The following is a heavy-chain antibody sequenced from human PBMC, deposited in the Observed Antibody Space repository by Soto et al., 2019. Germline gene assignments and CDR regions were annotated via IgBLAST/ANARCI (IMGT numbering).Heavy chain of an antibody. CDR2: INPSGGST. CDR1: GYTFTSYY. V-gene: IGHV1-46*01. Sequence: QVQLVQSGAEVKKPGASVKISCKASGYTFTSYYMHWVRQAPGKGLEWMGIINPSGGSTNYAQKLQGRVAMIRDTSTSTVYMELNSLRSEDTAVYYCARPPYPGCINAVCYPLDYWGQGTLVTVSS. CDR3: ARPPYPGCINAVCYPLDY. D-gene: IGHD2-8*01. J-gene: IGHJ4*02.